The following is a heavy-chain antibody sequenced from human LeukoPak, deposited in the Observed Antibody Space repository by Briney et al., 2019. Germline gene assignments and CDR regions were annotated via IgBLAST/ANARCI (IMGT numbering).Heavy chain of an antibody. CDR2: ITSSSRYI. V-gene: IGHV3-21*01. D-gene: IGHD2-2*03. J-gene: IGHJ6*03. CDR1: GFTFSTYT. CDR3: ARDFGYCTSTTCPEDYFYMDV. Sequence: GGSLRLSCAASGFTFSTYTMNWVRQAPGKGLEWVSSITSSSRYIFYADSLKGRFTISRDNAKNSLYLQMNSLRAEDTAVYYCARDFGYCTSTTCPEDYFYMDVWGKGTTVTVSS.